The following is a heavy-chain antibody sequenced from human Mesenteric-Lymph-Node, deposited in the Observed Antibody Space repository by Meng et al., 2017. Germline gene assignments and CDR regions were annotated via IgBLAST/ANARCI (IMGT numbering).Heavy chain of an antibody. CDR2: ISYDGSNK. CDR3: ARVTGGNSWYFDY. J-gene: IGHJ4*02. D-gene: IGHD4-23*01. V-gene: IGHV3-30*04. CDR1: GFTFSSYA. Sequence: GESLKISCAASGFTFSSYAKHWVRQAPGKGLEWMAVISYDGSNKYYADSVKGRFTISRDNSKSTLHLQMNSLTADDTAVYYCARVTGGNSWYFDYWGQGTLVTVSS.